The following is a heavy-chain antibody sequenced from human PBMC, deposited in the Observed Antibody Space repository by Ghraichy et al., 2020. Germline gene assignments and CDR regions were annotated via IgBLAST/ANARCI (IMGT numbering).Heavy chain of an antibody. J-gene: IGHJ4*02. CDR3: ASSLQLVRLLRRGFMTG. CDR1: GYPVSSYY. Sequence: ASVKVSCKAAGYPVSSYYMQCVRQAPGQGLEWMGIINPSGGSTSYAQKFQGRVTMTRDTSTSTVYMELSSLRSEDTAVYYCASSLQLVRLLRRGFMTGWGQGTLVTVAS. V-gene: IGHV1-46*01. CDR2: INPSGGST. D-gene: IGHD6-13*01.